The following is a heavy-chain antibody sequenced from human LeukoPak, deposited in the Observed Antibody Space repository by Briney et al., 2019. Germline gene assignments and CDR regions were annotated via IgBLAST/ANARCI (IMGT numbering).Heavy chain of an antibody. V-gene: IGHV3-30*18. J-gene: IGHJ4*02. CDR1: GFTFSSYG. CDR3: AKGGPALAARHLYYFDY. D-gene: IGHD6-6*01. CDR2: ISYDGSNK. Sequence: GGFLRLSCAASGFTFSSYGMHWVRQAPGKGLEWVAVISYDGSNKYYADSVKGRFTISRDNSKNTLYLQMNSLRAEDTAVYYCAKGGPALAARHLYYFDYWGQGTLVTVSS.